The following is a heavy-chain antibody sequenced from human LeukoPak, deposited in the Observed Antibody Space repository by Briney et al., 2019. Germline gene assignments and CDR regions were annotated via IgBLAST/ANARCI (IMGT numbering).Heavy chain of an antibody. CDR3: ARGPPYYDFWSGYYDY. CDR1: GFTFSSYG. V-gene: IGHV3-30*03. Sequence: PGGPLRLSCAASGFTFSSYGMHWVRQAPGKGLEWVAVISYDGSTEYYADSVKGRFTISRDNSKNTLYVQMNSLRAEDTAVYYCARGPPYYDFWSGYYDYWGQGTLVTVSS. J-gene: IGHJ4*02. CDR2: ISYDGSTE. D-gene: IGHD3-3*01.